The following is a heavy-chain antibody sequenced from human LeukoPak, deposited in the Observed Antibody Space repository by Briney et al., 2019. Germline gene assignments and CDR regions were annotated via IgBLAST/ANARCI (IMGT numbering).Heavy chain of an antibody. J-gene: IGHJ4*02. CDR3: ARWDIVATTFGY. CDR2: IYYGGST. D-gene: IGHD5-12*01. CDR1: GGSISSYY. V-gene: IGHV4-59*01. Sequence: PSETLSLTCTVSGGSISSYYWSWIRQPPGKGLEWIGYIYYGGSTNYNPSLKSRVTISVDTSKNQFPLKLSSVTAADTAVYYCARWDIVATTFGYWGQGTLVTVSS.